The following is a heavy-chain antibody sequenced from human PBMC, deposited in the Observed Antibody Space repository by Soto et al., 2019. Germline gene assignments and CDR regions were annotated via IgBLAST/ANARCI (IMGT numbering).Heavy chain of an antibody. Sequence: GGSLRLSCAASGFTFSSSAVTWVRQAPGKGLEWVSSISDSGGSRYYADSVKGRFTISRDNSKNTLYLQMNSLGAEDTAVYYCAKSCGWYLGYWGQGTLVTVSS. CDR1: GFTFSSSA. J-gene: IGHJ4*02. V-gene: IGHV3-23*01. CDR3: AKSCGWYLGY. D-gene: IGHD6-19*01. CDR2: ISDSGGSR.